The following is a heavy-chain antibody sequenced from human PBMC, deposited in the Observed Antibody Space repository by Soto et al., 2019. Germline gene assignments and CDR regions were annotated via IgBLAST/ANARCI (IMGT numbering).Heavy chain of an antibody. J-gene: IGHJ6*02. CDR2: INPSGGST. D-gene: IGHD3-9*01. Sequence: GASVKVSCKASGYTFTSYYMHWVRQAPGQGLEWMGIINPSGGSTGYAQKFQGRVTMTRDTSTSTVYMELSSLRSEDTAVYYCARETVPVLRYFDWPTYYYYGMDVWGQGTTVTVSS. CDR1: GYTFTSYY. V-gene: IGHV1-46*01. CDR3: ARETVPVLRYFDWPTYYYYGMDV.